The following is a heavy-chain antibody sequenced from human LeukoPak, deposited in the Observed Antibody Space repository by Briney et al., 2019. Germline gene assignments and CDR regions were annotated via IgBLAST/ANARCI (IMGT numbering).Heavy chain of an antibody. J-gene: IGHJ6*02. CDR1: GGSISNYY. D-gene: IGHD2-2*01. Sequence: SETLSLTCTVSGGSISNYYWSWIRQPPGKGLEWIGYIYSSGSTNYNPSLKSRVTISVDTSKNQFSLKLSSVTAADTAVYYCARARVVPAAIIYYYYGMDVWGQGTTVTVSS. CDR3: ARARVVPAAIIYYYYGMDV. CDR2: IYSSGST. V-gene: IGHV4-59*01.